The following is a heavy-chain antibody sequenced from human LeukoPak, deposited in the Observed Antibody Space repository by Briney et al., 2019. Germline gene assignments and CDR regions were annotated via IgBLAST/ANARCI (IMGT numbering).Heavy chain of an antibody. D-gene: IGHD3-22*01. V-gene: IGHV3-23*01. CDR1: GFTFSSYA. J-gene: IGHJ4*02. CDR2: ISGSGGST. Sequence: GGSLRLSCAASGFTFSSYAMSWVRQAPGKGLEWVSAISGSGGSTYYADSVKGRFTISRDNSKNTLYLQMNSLRAEDTAVYYCAKDLDQRASNGYYDYFDYWGQGTLVTVSS. CDR3: AKDLDQRASNGYYDYFDY.